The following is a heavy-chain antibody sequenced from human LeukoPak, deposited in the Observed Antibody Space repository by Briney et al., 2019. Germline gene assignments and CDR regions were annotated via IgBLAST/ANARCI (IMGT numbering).Heavy chain of an antibody. V-gene: IGHV3-73*01. CDR3: IHYGSGSYSTDY. Sequence: PGGSLRLSCAASGFTFSGADMHWVRQASGKGLEWVGRVRSKVNSFATSYTASVKDRFTISRDDSKNTAYLQMNSLKTEDTAVYYCIHYGSGSYSTDYWGQGTLVTVSS. D-gene: IGHD3-10*01. CDR2: VRSKVNSFAT. J-gene: IGHJ4*02. CDR1: GFTFSGAD.